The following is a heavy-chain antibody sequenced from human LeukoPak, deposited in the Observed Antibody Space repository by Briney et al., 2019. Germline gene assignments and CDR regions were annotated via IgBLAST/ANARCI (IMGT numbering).Heavy chain of an antibody. V-gene: IGHV3-74*01. CDR2: INSDATST. CDR3: VRGSPGYSSSWHAY. J-gene: IGHJ4*02. D-gene: IGHD6-13*01. CDR1: GFMLSSTW. Sequence: GGSLRLSCAASGFMLSSTWMHWVRQAPGKGLVWVSRINSDATSTSYADSERGRFTISRDDAKNTMYLQMNSLRAEDTAMYYCVRGSPGYSSSWHAYWGQGTLVTVSS.